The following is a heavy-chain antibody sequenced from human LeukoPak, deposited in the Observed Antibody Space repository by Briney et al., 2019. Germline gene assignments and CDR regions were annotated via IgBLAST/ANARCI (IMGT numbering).Heavy chain of an antibody. V-gene: IGHV3-30*02. J-gene: IGHJ4*02. Sequence: GGSLRLSCAASGFTFSSYGMHWVRQAPGKGLEWAAFIRYDGSNKYYADSVKGRFTISRDNSKNTLYLQMNSLRAEDTAVYYCAKDSDILTGYYNPFDYWGQGTLVTVSS. D-gene: IGHD3-9*01. CDR1: GFTFSSYG. CDR3: AKDSDILTGYYNPFDY. CDR2: IRYDGSNK.